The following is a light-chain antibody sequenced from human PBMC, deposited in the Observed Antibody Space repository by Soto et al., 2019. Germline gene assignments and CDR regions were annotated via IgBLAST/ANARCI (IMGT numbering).Light chain of an antibody. CDR1: QSVSSSY. CDR2: GAS. Sequence: EIVLTQSPGTLSLSPGERATLSCRASQSVSSSYLAWYQRKPGQAPRLLIHGASTRAAGISDRFSGSGSGTDFTLTISGLEPEDFAVYYCQQRSNWPSLTFGGGTKVDIK. CDR3: QQRSNWPSLT. V-gene: IGKV3D-20*02. J-gene: IGKJ4*01.